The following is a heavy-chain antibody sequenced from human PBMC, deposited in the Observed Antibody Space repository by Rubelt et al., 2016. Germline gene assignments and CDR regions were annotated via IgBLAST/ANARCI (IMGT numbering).Heavy chain of an antibody. Sequence: QVQLQESGPGLVKPSETLSLTCTVSGGSIYDNYWTWIRQPPGKGLEWIGYIYYGGSTNYNPSLKSRAAISVDTSKCQFSRQLTSVTPADTAVFYCARASPRYIGAYGYLFDRWGLRTLVTVSP. D-gene: IGHD3-16*02. J-gene: IGHJ4*02. CDR3: ARASPRYIGAYGYLFDR. CDR2: IYYGGST. V-gene: IGHV4-59*01. CDR1: GGSIYDNY.